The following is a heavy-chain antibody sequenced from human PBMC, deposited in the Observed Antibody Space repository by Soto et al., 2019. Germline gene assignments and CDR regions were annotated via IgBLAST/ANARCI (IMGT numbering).Heavy chain of an antibody. CDR2: VYYSGGT. CDR1: GGSISSSSHY. J-gene: IGHJ3*02. CDR3: AARHPSYCSGGSCYPPAPVDS. Sequence: QLQLQESGPGLMKPSETLSLTCTVSGGSISSSSHYWVWIRQPPGQGLEGIGSVYYSGGTYYNPSLESRLTISVDTSKNNFSLKLNSVTAADTAVYYCAARHPSYCSGGSCYPPAPVDSWGQGTRVTVSS. V-gene: IGHV4-39*02. D-gene: IGHD2-15*01.